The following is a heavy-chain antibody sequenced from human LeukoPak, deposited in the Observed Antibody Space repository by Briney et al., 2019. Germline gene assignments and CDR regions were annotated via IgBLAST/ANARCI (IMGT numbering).Heavy chain of an antibody. CDR1: GFTFSSYA. CDR3: AKNYDFAK. J-gene: IGHJ4*02. V-gene: IGHV3-30-3*02. CDR2: ISYDGSNK. D-gene: IGHD3-3*01. Sequence: PGGSLRLSCAASGFTFSSYAMHWVRQAPGKGLEWVAVISYDGSNKYYADSVKGRFTISRDNSKNTLYLQMNSLRAEDTAVYYCAKNYDFAKWGQGALVTVSS.